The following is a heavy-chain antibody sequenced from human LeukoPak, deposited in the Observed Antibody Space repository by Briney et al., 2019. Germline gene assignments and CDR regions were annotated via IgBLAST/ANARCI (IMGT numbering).Heavy chain of an antibody. CDR3: ARRGSGSYYNDLMDY. Sequence: SGTLSLTCAVYGGSFSGYYWSWIRQPPGKGLEWIGEINHSGSTNYNPSLKSRVTISVDTSKNQFSLKLSSVTAADTAVYYCARRGSGSYYNDLMDYWGQGTLVTVSS. CDR2: INHSGST. V-gene: IGHV4-34*01. CDR1: GGSFSGYY. D-gene: IGHD3-10*01. J-gene: IGHJ4*02.